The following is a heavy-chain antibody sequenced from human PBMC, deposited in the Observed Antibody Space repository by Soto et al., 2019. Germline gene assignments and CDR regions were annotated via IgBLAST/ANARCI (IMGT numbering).Heavy chain of an antibody. D-gene: IGHD3-10*01. CDR1: GYTFTSYG. Sequence: QVQLVQSGAEMKNPGASVKVSCKASGYTFTSYGIRWVRQAPGQGLEWMGWISGFNDDTNHAQKLQGRVTMTKDTSTSTAYMELRSLTFDDTAVYYCARSGSYYPARNWFGPWGQGTLGTVSS. J-gene: IGHJ5*02. V-gene: IGHV1-18*01. CDR3: ARSGSYYPARNWFGP. CDR2: ISGFNDDT.